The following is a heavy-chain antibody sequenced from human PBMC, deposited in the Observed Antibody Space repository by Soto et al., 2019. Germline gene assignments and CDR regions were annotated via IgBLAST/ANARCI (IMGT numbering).Heavy chain of an antibody. D-gene: IGHD6-19*01. CDR1: GYTFTSYG. CDR3: ARDEIIAVAGLSYYGVDV. Sequence: ASVKVSCKASGYTFTSYGISWVRQAPGQGLEWMRWISAYNGNTNYAQKLQGRVTMTTDTSTSTAYMELRSLRSDDTAVYYCARDEIIAVAGLSYYGVDVWGQGTTVTVSS. J-gene: IGHJ6*02. CDR2: ISAYNGNT. V-gene: IGHV1-18*01.